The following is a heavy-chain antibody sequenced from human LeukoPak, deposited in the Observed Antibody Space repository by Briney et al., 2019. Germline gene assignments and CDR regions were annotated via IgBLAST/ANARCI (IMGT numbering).Heavy chain of an antibody. CDR2: INPNSGGT. CDR1: GYTFTGYY. Sequence: GASVKVSCKASGYTFTGYYMHWVRQAPGQGLEWMGWINPNSGGTNYAQKFQGWVTMTRDTSISTAYMELSRLRSDDTAVYYCARDRVTMVGGRYGMDVWGQGTTVTVSS. J-gene: IGHJ6*02. V-gene: IGHV1-2*04. D-gene: IGHD3-10*01. CDR3: ARDRVTMVGGRYGMDV.